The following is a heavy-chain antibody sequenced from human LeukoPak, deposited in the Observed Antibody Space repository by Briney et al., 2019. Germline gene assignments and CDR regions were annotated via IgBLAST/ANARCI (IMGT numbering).Heavy chain of an antibody. CDR2: IYHSGST. CDR1: GGSISSYY. V-gene: IGHV4-59*01. CDR3: ARAFDYTGWFDP. Sequence: SETLSLTCTVSGGSISSYYWSWIRQPPGKGLEWIGEIYHSGSTNYNPSLKSRVTISVDTSKNQFSLKLSSVTAADTAVYYCARAFDYTGWFDPWGQGTLVTVSS. D-gene: IGHD3-9*01. J-gene: IGHJ5*02.